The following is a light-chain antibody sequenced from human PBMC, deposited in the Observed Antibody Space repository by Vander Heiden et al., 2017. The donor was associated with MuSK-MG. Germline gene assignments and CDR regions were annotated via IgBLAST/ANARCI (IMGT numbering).Light chain of an antibody. CDR3: QQSYSTPQVT. CDR1: QSISSY. Sequence: DIQMTQSPSSLSASVGDRVTITCRASQSISSYLNWYQQKPGKAPKLLIYAASSLQSGVPSRFSGSGSGTDFTLTISSLQPEDFATYYCQQSYSTPQVTFGPGTKVEIK. J-gene: IGKJ3*01. V-gene: IGKV1-39*01. CDR2: AAS.